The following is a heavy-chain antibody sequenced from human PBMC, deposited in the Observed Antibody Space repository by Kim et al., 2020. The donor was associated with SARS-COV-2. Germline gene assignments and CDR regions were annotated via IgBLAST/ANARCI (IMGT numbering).Heavy chain of an antibody. Sequence: GGSLRLSCAASGFTFSNYAMRWVRQAPGKGLEWVSSISGSGDNSYYADSVKGRFTISRDNSKNTLYLLMNSLRAEDTAVYFCAKGWNYAMDVWGQGTTVT. V-gene: IGHV3-23*01. CDR2: ISGSGDNS. CDR1: GFTFSNYA. CDR3: AKGWNYAMDV. J-gene: IGHJ6*02. D-gene: IGHD3-3*01.